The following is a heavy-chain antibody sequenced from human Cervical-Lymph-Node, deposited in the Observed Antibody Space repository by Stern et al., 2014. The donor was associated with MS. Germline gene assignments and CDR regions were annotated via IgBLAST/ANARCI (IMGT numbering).Heavy chain of an antibody. Sequence: VQLVESGGGVVQPGRSLRLSCAASGFIFSSYAMHWVRQAPGKGLEWVALISYDGSKKYYADSVKGRFTISRDNSENTVYLQMNSLRAEDTAVYYCARVVAVAGTSFDYWGQGTAVTVSS. CDR1: GFIFSSYA. J-gene: IGHJ4*02. D-gene: IGHD6-19*01. CDR3: ARVVAVAGTSFDY. CDR2: ISYDGSKK. V-gene: IGHV3-30-3*01.